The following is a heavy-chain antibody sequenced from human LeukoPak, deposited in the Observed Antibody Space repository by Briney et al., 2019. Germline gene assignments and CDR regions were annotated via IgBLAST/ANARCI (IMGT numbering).Heavy chain of an antibody. CDR3: TTDLDEFSGVLLVGY. CDR1: GFTFSNAW. V-gene: IGHV3-15*01. J-gene: IGHJ4*02. D-gene: IGHD3-10*01. CDR2: IKSKTNGGTA. Sequence: PGGSLRLSCAASGFTFSNAWMSWVRQAPGKGLEWVGRIKSKTNGGTADYAAPVKGRFTISRDDSKNTLYLQMNSLKTEDTAVYYCTTDLDEFSGVLLVGYWGQGTLVTVSS.